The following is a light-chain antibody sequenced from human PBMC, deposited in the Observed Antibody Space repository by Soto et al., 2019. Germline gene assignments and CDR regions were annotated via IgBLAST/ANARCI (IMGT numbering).Light chain of an antibody. V-gene: IGKV1-39*01. Sequence: DIQMTQSPSSLSASVGDRVTITCRTSQTISSYLNWYQQKPGKAPQLLIYATSNLKTGVPSRFSGSGSGTDFTLTISSLQPEDFATYYCQQSYSTPTFGPGTKVDIK. J-gene: IGKJ3*01. CDR2: ATS. CDR3: QQSYSTPT. CDR1: QTISSY.